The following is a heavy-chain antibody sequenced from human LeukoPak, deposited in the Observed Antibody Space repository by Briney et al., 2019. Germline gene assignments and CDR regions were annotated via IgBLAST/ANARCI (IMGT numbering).Heavy chain of an antibody. D-gene: IGHD1-7*01. CDR1: GFTFSSYW. V-gene: IGHV3-7*03. Sequence: GGSLRLSCAASGFTFSSYWMSWVRQAPGKGLEWVANIKQDGSEKYYVDSVKGRFTISRDNAKNSLYLQMNSLRAEDTAVYYCARDHPGPRYNWNYPTVFDLWGQGTLATVSS. CDR2: IKQDGSEK. CDR3: ARDHPGPRYNWNYPTVFDL. J-gene: IGHJ5*02.